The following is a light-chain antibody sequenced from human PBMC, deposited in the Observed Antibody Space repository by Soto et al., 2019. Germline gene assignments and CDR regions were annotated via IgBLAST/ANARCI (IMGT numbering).Light chain of an antibody. CDR2: KVS. V-gene: IGLV2-14*01. J-gene: IGLJ1*01. CDR1: SSDAGGNKY. Sequence: QSALTQPASVSGSPGQSITISCTGTSSDAGGNKYVSWYQQYPGKVPKLLINKVSNRPSGVSNRFSGSKSGNTASLTISGLLAEDEADYFCTSSTSDSLYVFGTGTKVTVL. CDR3: TSSTSDSLYV.